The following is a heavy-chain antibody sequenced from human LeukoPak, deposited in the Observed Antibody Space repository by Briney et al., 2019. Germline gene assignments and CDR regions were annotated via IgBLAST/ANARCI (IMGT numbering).Heavy chain of an antibody. V-gene: IGHV4-30-2*01. J-gene: IGHJ4*02. CDR3: AKTRDFWSGYFDY. Sequence: SETLSLTCHVSGGSITSDTYYWSWTRHPPGKALEWIGYILHSGSTYYNPSLKSRLTISIDTSKSQFSLKLSSVTAADTAVYSCAKTRDFWSGYFDYWGQGTLVTVSS. D-gene: IGHD3-3*01. CDR1: GGSITSDTYY. CDR2: ILHSGST.